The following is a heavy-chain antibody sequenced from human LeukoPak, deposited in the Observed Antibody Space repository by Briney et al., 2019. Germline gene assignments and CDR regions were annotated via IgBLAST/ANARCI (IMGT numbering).Heavy chain of an antibody. CDR1: GFTFSSFW. CDR2: IKQDGSEK. J-gene: IGHJ5*02. D-gene: IGHD4-17*01. Sequence: PGGSLRLSCAASGFTFSSFWMTWVRQAPGKGLEWVAKIKQDGSEKYYVDSVKGRFTISRDNAKNSLFLQMNSLRAEDTAVYYCARERYDYGVKSWFDPWGQGTLVTVSS. CDR3: ARERYDYGVKSWFDP. V-gene: IGHV3-7*05.